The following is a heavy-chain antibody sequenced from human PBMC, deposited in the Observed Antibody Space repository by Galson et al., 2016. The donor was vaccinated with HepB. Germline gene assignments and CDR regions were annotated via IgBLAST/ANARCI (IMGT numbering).Heavy chain of an antibody. CDR1: ADTISITGYF. CDR2: ISHGGSA. D-gene: IGHD6-13*01. V-gene: IGHV4-31*03. Sequence: TLSLTCTVSADTISITGYFWSWIRQHPGRGLEWIGYISHGGSAYFNPSLKSRVTMSVDTSKNQFSLDLTSVTAADTAVYFWARYGSWTGFDHLSQGTLVTVSS. J-gene: IGHJ4*02. CDR3: ARYGSWTGFDH.